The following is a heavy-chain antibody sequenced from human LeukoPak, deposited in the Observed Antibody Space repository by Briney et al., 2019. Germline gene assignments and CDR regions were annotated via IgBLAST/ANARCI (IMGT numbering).Heavy chain of an antibody. Sequence: PSETLSLTCAVSGYSISSGYYWGWIRQPPGKGLEWIGTIYHFGSTNYNPSLYSRVTILVDTSKNQFSLKLSSVTAADTAVYYCARYCTTTSCYTGGDYWGQGTLVTVSS. CDR1: GYSISSGYY. V-gene: IGHV4-38-2*01. D-gene: IGHD2-2*02. J-gene: IGHJ4*02. CDR3: ARYCTTTSCYTGGDY. CDR2: IYHFGST.